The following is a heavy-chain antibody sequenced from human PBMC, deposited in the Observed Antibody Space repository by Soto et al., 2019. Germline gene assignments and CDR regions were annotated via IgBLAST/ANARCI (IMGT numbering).Heavy chain of an antibody. CDR3: ASRPFYGDYPGS. J-gene: IGHJ5*02. V-gene: IGHV4-34*01. Sequence: QVQLQQWGAGLLKPSETLSLTCAVYGGSFSGYYWSWIRQPPGKGLEWIGEINHSGSTNYNPSLKSRVTISVDTSKNQFSLKLSSVTAADTAVYYCASRPFYGDYPGSWGQGTLVTVSS. CDR1: GGSFSGYY. CDR2: INHSGST. D-gene: IGHD4-17*01.